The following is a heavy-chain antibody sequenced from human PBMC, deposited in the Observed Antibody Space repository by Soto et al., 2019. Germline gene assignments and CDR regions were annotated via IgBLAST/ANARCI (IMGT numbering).Heavy chain of an antibody. CDR3: ARDSYPGVAVPGTFFYFDL. D-gene: IGHD6-19*01. V-gene: IGHV3-48*02. Sequence: EVQLAESGGGLVQPGGSLRLSCAASGFPFSSYGMNWVRQAPGKGLEWVSYINSGSGVIDYADSVKGRFTVSRDNAKYLLYLQMNSLRDEDTAVYYCARDSYPGVAVPGTFFYFDLWGQGALVTVSP. CDR2: INSGSGVI. J-gene: IGHJ4*02. CDR1: GFPFSSYG.